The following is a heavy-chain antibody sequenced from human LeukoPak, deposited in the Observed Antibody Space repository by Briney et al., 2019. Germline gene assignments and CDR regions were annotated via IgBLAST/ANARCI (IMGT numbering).Heavy chain of an antibody. D-gene: IGHD2-21*01. J-gene: IGHJ4*02. CDR3: AKDLHIVVVIANFDY. CDR2: ISGSGGST. Sequence: GGSLRLSCAASGFTFSSYAMSWVRQAPGKGLEWASAISGSGGSTYYADSVKGRFTISRDNSKNTLYLQMNSLRAEDTAVYYCAKDLHIVVVIANFDYWGQGTLVTVSS. V-gene: IGHV3-23*01. CDR1: GFTFSSYA.